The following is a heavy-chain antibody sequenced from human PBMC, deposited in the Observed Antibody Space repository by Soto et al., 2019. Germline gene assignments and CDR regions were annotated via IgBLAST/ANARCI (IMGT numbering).Heavy chain of an antibody. CDR1: GFTVSSNY. V-gene: IGHV3-53*01. Sequence: GGSLRLSCAASGFTVSSNYMSWVRQAPGKGLEWVSVIYSGGSTYYADSVKGRFTISRDNSENTLYLQMNSLRAEDTAVYYCARSAYGSGSYYNERKLFYYWGQGTLVTVSS. J-gene: IGHJ4*02. D-gene: IGHD3-10*01. CDR2: IYSGGST. CDR3: ARSAYGSGSYYNERKLFYY.